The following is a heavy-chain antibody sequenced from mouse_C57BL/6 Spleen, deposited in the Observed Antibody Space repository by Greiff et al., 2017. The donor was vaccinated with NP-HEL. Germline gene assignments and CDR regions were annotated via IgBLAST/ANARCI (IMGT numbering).Heavy chain of an antibody. Sequence: QVQLQQPGAELVKPGASVKLSCKASGYTFTSYWMQWVKQRPGQGLEWIGEIDPSDSYTNYNQKFKGKATLTVDTSSSTAYMQLSSLTSEDSAVYYCARRLGRVGSYFDYWGQGTTLTVSS. CDR3: ARRLGRVGSYFDY. J-gene: IGHJ2*01. V-gene: IGHV1-50*01. CDR1: GYTFTSYW. CDR2: IDPSDSYT. D-gene: IGHD4-1*01.